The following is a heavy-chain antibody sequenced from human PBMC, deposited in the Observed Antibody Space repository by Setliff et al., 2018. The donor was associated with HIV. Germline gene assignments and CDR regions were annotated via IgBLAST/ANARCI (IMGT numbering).Heavy chain of an antibody. J-gene: IGHJ4*02. CDR1: GGSISSGGYY. Sequence: SETLSLTCTVSGGSISSGGYYWSWIRQPPGKGLEWIGSIYYSGSTYYNPSLKSRVTISVDTSKNQFSLKLSSVTAADTAIYYCARVDTMLLFFDLWGQGTLVTVSS. D-gene: IGHD3-10*02. CDR2: IYYSGST. CDR3: ARVDTMLLFFDL. V-gene: IGHV4-39*01.